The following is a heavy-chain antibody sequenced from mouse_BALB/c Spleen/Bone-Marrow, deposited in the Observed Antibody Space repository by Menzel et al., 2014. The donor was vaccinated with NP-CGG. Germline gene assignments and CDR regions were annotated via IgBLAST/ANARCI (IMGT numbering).Heavy chain of an antibody. D-gene: IGHD1-1*01. Sequence: VKLMESGAELAKPEASVKMSCKASGYTFTNYWMHWVKQRPGQGLEWIGYINPSTGYTEYNQKFKDKATLTADKSSSTAYMQLSSLTSEDSAVYYCARIYYSGRDYWGQGTTLTVSS. CDR3: ARIYYSGRDY. J-gene: IGHJ2*01. V-gene: IGHV1-7*01. CDR1: GYTFTNYW. CDR2: INPSTGYT.